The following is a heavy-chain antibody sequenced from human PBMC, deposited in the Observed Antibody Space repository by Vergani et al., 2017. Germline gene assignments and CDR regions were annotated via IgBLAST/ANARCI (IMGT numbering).Heavy chain of an antibody. CDR1: GYSFTNNW. CDR3: ARLXGRDVSESKFCDY. D-gene: IGHD3-10*02. CDR2: IHPADSDT. V-gene: IGHV5-51*01. Sequence: EVQLVPSGAEVKKPGESLKISCQISGYSFTNNWIGWVRQMPGKGLEWMGIIHPADSDTRYSPSFQGQVTISVDKSISTAYLQRSSLRASDSAMYYCARLXGRDVSESKFCDYRVQGTLVTGSS. J-gene: IGHJ4*02.